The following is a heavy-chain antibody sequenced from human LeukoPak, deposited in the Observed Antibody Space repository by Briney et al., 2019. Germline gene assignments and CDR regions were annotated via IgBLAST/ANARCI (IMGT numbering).Heavy chain of an antibody. CDR2: IDQNGST. CDR1: GGSFSGYY. Sequence: SETLSLTCAVYGGSFSGYYWSWIRQPPGKGLEWIGHIDQNGSTNYNPSLKSRVTISVDTSKNHFSLSLSSVTAADTAVYYCARGRTVWDFWGQGTLVTVSS. CDR3: ARGRTVWDF. D-gene: IGHD3-16*01. J-gene: IGHJ4*02. V-gene: IGHV4-34*01.